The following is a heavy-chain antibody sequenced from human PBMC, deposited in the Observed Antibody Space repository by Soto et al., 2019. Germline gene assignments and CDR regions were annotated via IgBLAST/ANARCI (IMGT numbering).Heavy chain of an antibody. CDR1: GGTFSSYA. Sequence: SVKVSCKASGGTFSSYAISWVRQAPGQGLEWMGGIIPIFGTANYAQKFQGRVTITADESTRTASMELSSLRSDDTAVYYCAVSVEAPAIPTFDNWGQGALVTVSS. D-gene: IGHD6-19*01. CDR2: IIPIFGTA. J-gene: IGHJ4*02. V-gene: IGHV1-69*13. CDR3: AVSVEAPAIPTFDN.